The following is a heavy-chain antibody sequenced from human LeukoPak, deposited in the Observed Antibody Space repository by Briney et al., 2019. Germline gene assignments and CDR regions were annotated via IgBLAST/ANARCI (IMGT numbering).Heavy chain of an antibody. J-gene: IGHJ6*04. CDR1: GFTFSNYA. CDR3: ARDLYGDYSGYYYYGMDV. Sequence: GGSLRLSCAASGFTFSNYAMSWVRQAPGKGLEWVSAINDNGGATYYGDSVKGRFTISRDNSKNTLYLQMNSLRAEDTAVYYCARDLYGDYSGYYYYGMDVWGKGTTVTVSS. CDR2: INDNGGAT. D-gene: IGHD4-17*01. V-gene: IGHV3-23*01.